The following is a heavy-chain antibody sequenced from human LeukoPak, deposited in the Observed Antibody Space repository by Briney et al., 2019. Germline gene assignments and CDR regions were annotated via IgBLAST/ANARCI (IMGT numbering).Heavy chain of an antibody. D-gene: IGHD2-2*01. J-gene: IGHJ4*02. V-gene: IGHV3-23*01. CDR1: GFTYSSYA. Sequence: GGSLRLSCAASGFTYSSYAMNWVRQAPGKGLEWVSIISASGGSTYYFVKGRFTISRDNSKNTLYLQMNSLRAEDTAVYYCAKGYCSSTNCKESFFDYWGQGTLVTVSS. CDR3: AKGYCSSTNCKESFFDY. CDR2: ISASGGST.